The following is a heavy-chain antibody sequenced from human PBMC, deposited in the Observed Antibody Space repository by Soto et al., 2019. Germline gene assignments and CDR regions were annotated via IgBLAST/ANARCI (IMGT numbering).Heavy chain of an antibody. CDR3: ARHTPAISISDH. V-gene: IGHV4-34*01. Sequence: SETLSLTCAVYGGSFSGYYLTWIRQPPGTGLEWIGYIYHSGSTYYNPSLKSRVTISVDTSKNQFSLKLSSVTAADTAVYYCARHTPAISISDHWGQGTLVTVSS. CDR1: GGSFSGYY. CDR2: IYHSGST. D-gene: IGHD2-15*01. J-gene: IGHJ4*02.